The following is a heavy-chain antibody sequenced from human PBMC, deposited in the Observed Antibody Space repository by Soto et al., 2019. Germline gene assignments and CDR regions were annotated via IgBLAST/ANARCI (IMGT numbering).Heavy chain of an antibody. Sequence: GSLRLSCAASGFTFSSYWMSWVRQAPGKGLEWVANIKQDGSEKNYVDSVKGRFTISRDNAKNSLYLQMNSLRAEDTAVYYCAREDDSSGPRAFDIWGQGTMVTVPS. CDR1: GFTFSSYW. CDR3: AREDDSSGPRAFDI. V-gene: IGHV3-7*03. J-gene: IGHJ3*02. D-gene: IGHD3-22*01. CDR2: IKQDGSEK.